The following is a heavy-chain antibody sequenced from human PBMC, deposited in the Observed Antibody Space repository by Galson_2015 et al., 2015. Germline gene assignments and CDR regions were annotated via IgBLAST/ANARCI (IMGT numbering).Heavy chain of an antibody. J-gene: IGHJ1*01. CDR2: IKSKTDGGTT. CDR1: GFTFSNAW. CDR3: TTPPESSGWYEEYFQH. D-gene: IGHD6-19*01. V-gene: IGHV3-15*01. Sequence: SLRLSCAASGFTFSNAWMSWVRQAPGKGLEWVGRIKSKTDGGTTDYAAPVKGRFTISRDDSKNTLYLQMNSLKTEDTAVYYCTTPPESSGWYEEYFQHWGQGTLVTVSS.